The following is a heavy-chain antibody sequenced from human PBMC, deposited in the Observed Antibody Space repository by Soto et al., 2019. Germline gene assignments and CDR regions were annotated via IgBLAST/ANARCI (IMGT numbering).Heavy chain of an antibody. D-gene: IGHD3-16*01. J-gene: IGHJ4*02. Sequence: PGGSLRLSCAASGFTFSSYWMHWVRQAPGKGLEWLSYISSSSSTIYYADSVKGRFTISRDNAKNSLYLQMNSLRAEDTAIYYCVRDEFGLGIDYWGLGTLVTVSS. V-gene: IGHV3-48*01. CDR2: ISSSSSTI. CDR1: GFTFSSYW. CDR3: VRDEFGLGIDY.